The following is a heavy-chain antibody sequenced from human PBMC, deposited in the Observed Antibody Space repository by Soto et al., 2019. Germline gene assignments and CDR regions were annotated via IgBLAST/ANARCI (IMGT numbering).Heavy chain of an antibody. CDR1: GFSLSTSGVG. CDR2: IYWDDDK. J-gene: IGHJ5*02. V-gene: IGHV2-5*02. D-gene: IGHD2-2*01. Sequence: QITLKESGPTLVKPTQTLTLTCTFSGFSLSTSGVGVGWIRQPPGKALEWLALIYWDDDKRYSPSLKSRLTSPKDTSKNQVVLTMTNMDPVDTATYYCAHRKGYCISTSCYVRGNYNWFDPWGQGTLVTVSS. CDR3: AHRKGYCISTSCYVRGNYNWFDP.